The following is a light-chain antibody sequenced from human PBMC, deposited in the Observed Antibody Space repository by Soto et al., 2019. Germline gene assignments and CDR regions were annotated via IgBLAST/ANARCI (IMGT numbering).Light chain of an antibody. V-gene: IGKV3-15*01. CDR2: SAS. CDR1: QSVSSS. J-gene: IGKJ1*01. Sequence: EIVLTQSPGTLSLSPGERATLSCRASQSVSSSYVAWYQQKPGQAPRLLIYSASNRATGIPARFSGSGSGTEFTLTISSLQSEDFAVYYCQQYNNWPRTFGQGTKVDIK. CDR3: QQYNNWPRT.